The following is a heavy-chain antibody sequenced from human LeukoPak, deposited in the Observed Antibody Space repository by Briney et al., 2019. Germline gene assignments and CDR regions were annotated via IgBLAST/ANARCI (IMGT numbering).Heavy chain of an antibody. CDR3: ARDSGMVRGTVDY. J-gene: IGHJ4*02. CDR1: GYTFTSYY. D-gene: IGHD3-10*01. CDR2: INPSGGST. V-gene: IGHV1-46*01. Sequence: ASVKVSCKSSGYTFTSYYMYWVRQAPGQGLEWMGIINPSGGSTSYAQKFQGRVTMTRDTSTSKVYMELSSLRSEDTAVYYCARDSGMVRGTVDYWGQGTLVTVSS.